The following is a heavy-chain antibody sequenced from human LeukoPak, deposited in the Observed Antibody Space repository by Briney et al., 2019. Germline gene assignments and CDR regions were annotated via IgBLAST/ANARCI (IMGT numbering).Heavy chain of an antibody. CDR2: IYYSGST. Sequence: SQTLSLTGTVSGGSISSGGYYWSWIRQHPGKGLEWIGYIYYSGSTYYNPSLKSRVTISVDTSKNQFSLKLSSVTAADTAVYYCAREVYGRSDYYYYMDVWGKGTTVTVSS. CDR3: AREVYGRSDYYYYMDV. J-gene: IGHJ6*03. CDR1: GGSISSGGYY. V-gene: IGHV4-31*03. D-gene: IGHD2/OR15-2a*01.